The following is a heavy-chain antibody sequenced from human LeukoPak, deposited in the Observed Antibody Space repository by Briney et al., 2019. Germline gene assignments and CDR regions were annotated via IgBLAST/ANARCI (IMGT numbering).Heavy chain of an antibody. CDR1: GYTFTSYA. V-gene: IGHV1-3*01. CDR3: ARVKGNLHYYGMDV. Sequence: ASVKVSCKASGYTFTSYAMHWVRQAPGQRLEWMGWINAGNGNTKYSQKFQGRVTIIRDTSASTAYMELSSLRSEDTAVYYCARVKGNLHYYGMDVWGQGTTVTVSS. D-gene: IGHD2/OR15-2a*01. CDR2: INAGNGNT. J-gene: IGHJ6*02.